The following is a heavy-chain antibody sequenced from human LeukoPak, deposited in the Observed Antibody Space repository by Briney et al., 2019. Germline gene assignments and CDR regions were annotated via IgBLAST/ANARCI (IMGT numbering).Heavy chain of an antibody. V-gene: IGHV1-18*01. J-gene: IGHJ4*02. Sequence: ASVKISCKASGYTFTSYGISWVRQAPAQGLEWMGWISAYNGNTNYAQKLQGRVTMTTDTSTSTAYMELGSLRSDDTAVYYCARAIGYCSSTSCYGVYFDYWGQGTLVTVSS. D-gene: IGHD2-2*01. CDR1: GYTFTSYG. CDR2: ISAYNGNT. CDR3: ARAIGYCSSTSCYGVYFDY.